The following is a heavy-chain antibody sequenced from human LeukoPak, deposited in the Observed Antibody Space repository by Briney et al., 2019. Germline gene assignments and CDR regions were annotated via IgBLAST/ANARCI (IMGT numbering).Heavy chain of an antibody. CDR3: AREIHSSGWYVDY. J-gene: IGHJ4*02. D-gene: IGHD6-19*01. Sequence: GGSLRLSCTASGLTFSNYWMSWVRQAPGKGLEWVANIKEDGSETYYVDSVKGRFTISRDSAKNSLYLQMNSLRAEDTAVYYCAREIHSSGWYVDYWGQGTLVTVSS. CDR2: IKEDGSET. V-gene: IGHV3-7*01. CDR1: GLTFSNYW.